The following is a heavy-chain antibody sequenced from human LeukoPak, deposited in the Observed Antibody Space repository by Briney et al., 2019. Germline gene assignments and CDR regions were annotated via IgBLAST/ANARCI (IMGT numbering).Heavy chain of an antibody. CDR3: ARRRNYGGNSGGLDY. Sequence: SETLSLTCTVSGGSISSSSYYWGWIRQPPGKGLGWIGSIYYSGSTYYNPSLKSRVTISVDTSKNQFSLKLSSVTAADTAVYYCARRRNYGGNSGGLDYWGQGTLVTVSS. CDR1: GGSISSSSYY. V-gene: IGHV4-39*01. CDR2: IYYSGST. J-gene: IGHJ4*02. D-gene: IGHD4-23*01.